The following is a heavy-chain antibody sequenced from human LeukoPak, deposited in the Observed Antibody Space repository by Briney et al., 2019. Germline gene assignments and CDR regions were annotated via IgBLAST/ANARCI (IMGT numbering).Heavy chain of an antibody. J-gene: IGHJ4*02. CDR2: TRYDAANQ. CDR3: AKDIAVSDSYFDY. V-gene: IGHV3-30*02. CDR1: GFDFSNNG. D-gene: IGHD6-19*01. Sequence: GGPLRLSCGASGFDFSNNGMHWVREAPGKGLEWVAFTRYDAANQYYADSVKGRFTISRDNSKKTLYLQMDSLRYEDTGIYHCAKDIAVSDSYFDYWGQGTLVTVSS.